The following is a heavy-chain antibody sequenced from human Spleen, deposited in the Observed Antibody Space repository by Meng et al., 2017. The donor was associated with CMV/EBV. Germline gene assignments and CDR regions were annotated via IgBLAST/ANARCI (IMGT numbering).Heavy chain of an antibody. D-gene: IGHD3-22*01. Sequence: WRRLRPPPRKGLPSIRAINHSGRTNYNPSLQRRLTISVDTSKHQFSLKLSSVTAADTAVYYCARVGNKDYYDSSGYYFREQRGWFDPWGQGTLVTVSS. CDR2: INHSGRT. CDR3: ARVGNKDYYDSSGYYFREQRGWFDP. J-gene: IGHJ5*02. V-gene: IGHV4-34*01.